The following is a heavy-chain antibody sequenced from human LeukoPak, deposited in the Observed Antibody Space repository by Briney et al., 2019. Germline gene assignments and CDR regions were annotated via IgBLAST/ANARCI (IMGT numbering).Heavy chain of an antibody. V-gene: IGHV4-34*01. J-gene: IGHJ6*03. CDR2: IYQRASP. D-gene: IGHD3-10*01. CDR3: ASTKYYYDSGTYYNPFFYSHYMDG. CDR1: DASLSAYY. Sequence: SETLYLTCAVYDASLSAYYWSWIRKPPGKGREWIGEIYQRASPNYTPSLKSRATISVDTSNNQSSLKLSSVTAADTAVYYCASTKYYYDSGTYYNPFFYSHYMDGWGKGTTVTVSS.